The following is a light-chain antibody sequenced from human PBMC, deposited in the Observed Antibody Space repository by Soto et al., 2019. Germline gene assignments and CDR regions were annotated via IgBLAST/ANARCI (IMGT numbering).Light chain of an antibody. CDR2: GAS. V-gene: IGKV3-20*01. CDR3: QHYHSSPPWT. J-gene: IGKJ1*01. Sequence: EIVLTQSPGTLSLSPGERAIFSCRASQSVASTYLAWYQQKPGQAPRLLIYGASSRATGIPDRSSGGGSGTDFTLTISRLEPEDFAVYYCQHYHSSPPWTFGQGTKVDIK. CDR1: QSVASTY.